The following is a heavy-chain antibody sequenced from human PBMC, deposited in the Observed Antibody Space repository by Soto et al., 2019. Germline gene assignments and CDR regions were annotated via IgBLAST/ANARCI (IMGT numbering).Heavy chain of an antibody. CDR2: INSDGSSA. V-gene: IGHV3-74*01. CDR1: GFTFSNYW. CDR3: ARDTLELLYYFDY. D-gene: IGHD1-7*01. J-gene: IGHJ4*02. Sequence: GGSLRLSCAASGFTFSNYWMHWVRQAPGKGLVWVSRINSDGSSASYADSVKGRFAISRDNAKNTLYLQMNSLRAEDTAVYYCARDTLELLYYFDYWGQGTLVTVSS.